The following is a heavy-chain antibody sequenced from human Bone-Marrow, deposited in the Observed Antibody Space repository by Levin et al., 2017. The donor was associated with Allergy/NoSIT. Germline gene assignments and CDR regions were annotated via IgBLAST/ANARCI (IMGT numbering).Heavy chain of an antibody. CDR3: ARGRGFSSSWYWGF. Sequence: GESLKISCKTSGYTFTTYWIGWMRQVPGKGLEWMGVIYPTDSDARYSPSFQGQVTFSVDKSINTAYLQWTSLKATDTAVYYRARGRGFSSSWYWGFWGQGTLVTVSS. D-gene: IGHD6-13*01. CDR1: GYTFTTYW. V-gene: IGHV5-51*01. J-gene: IGHJ4*02. CDR2: IYPTDSDA.